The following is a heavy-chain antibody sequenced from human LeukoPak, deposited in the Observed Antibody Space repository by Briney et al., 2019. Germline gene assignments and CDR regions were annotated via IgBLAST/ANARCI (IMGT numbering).Heavy chain of an antibody. CDR3: ARDSSPDSATTYYDALDM. CDR1: GFSFRRFW. V-gene: IGHV3-7*01. Sequence: GGSLRLSCAGSGFSFRRFWMTWVRQAPGRGLEWVANINGDGDGKRYADSVKDRFTISRDNARSLVFLQIHSLRDEDTALYYCARDSSPDSATTYYDALDMWGQGAMVTVSS. D-gene: IGHD1-1*01. CDR2: INGDGDGK. J-gene: IGHJ3*02.